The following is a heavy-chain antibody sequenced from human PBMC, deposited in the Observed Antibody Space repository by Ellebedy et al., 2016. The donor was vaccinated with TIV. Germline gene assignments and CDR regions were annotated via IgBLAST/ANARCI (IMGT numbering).Heavy chain of an antibody. CDR2: INSDESTT. V-gene: IGHV3-74*03. CDR3: SNDLAH. Sequence: GESLKISXRGSGFSFSDFWMNWVRQAPGKGLVWLSEINSDESTTTYADSVKGRFTISSDNAKNTLYLQMNSLRAEDTAVYYCSNDLAHWGQGTLVTVSS. J-gene: IGHJ4*02. D-gene: IGHD2-21*02. CDR1: GFSFSDFW.